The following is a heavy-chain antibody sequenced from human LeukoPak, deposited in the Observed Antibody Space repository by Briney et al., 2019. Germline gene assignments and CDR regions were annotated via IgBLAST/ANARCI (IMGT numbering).Heavy chain of an antibody. J-gene: IGHJ6*02. D-gene: IGHD3-9*01. CDR3: ARDSHPYYDILTGYLIGMDV. CDR2: ISSNGGST. Sequence: GGSLRLSCAASGFTFSSYAMHWLRQAPGKGLEYVSAISSNGGSTYYANSVKGRFTISRDNSKNTLYLQMGSLRAEDMAVYYCARDSHPYYDILTGYLIGMDVWGQGTTVTVSS. V-gene: IGHV3-64*01. CDR1: GFTFSSYA.